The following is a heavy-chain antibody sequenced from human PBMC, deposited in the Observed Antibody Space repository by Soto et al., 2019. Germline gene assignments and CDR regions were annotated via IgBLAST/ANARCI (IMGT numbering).Heavy chain of an antibody. CDR3: ARVAYVDESFDY. V-gene: IGHV3-7*01. CDR2: TKPDGSEK. D-gene: IGHD2-21*01. J-gene: IGHJ4*02. CDR1: GFTFSSYW. Sequence: EVHLVESGGGLAQPGGSLRLSCAASGFTFSSYWMTWVRQAPGKGLEWVANTKPDGSEKNYVGSVKGRFTISRDNAKNSLFLQMDSLRAEETAVYYCARVAYVDESFDYWGQGTLVTVSS.